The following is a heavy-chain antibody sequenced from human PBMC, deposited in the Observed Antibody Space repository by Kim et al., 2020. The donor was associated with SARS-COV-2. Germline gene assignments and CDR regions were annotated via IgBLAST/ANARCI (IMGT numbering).Heavy chain of an antibody. CDR2: IKEDGTER. CDR1: GFTFPSNW. CDR3: ARDRRYSLDY. D-gene: IGHD2-15*01. V-gene: IGHV3-7*01. J-gene: IGHJ4*02. Sequence: GGSLRLSCAASGFTFPSNWMSWVCQVPGKGLEWVAKIKEDGTERYYVSSVAGRFTISRDNAKNSLYLQMNSLRAEDTGVSYCARDRRYSLDYWGQGTLVTVSS.